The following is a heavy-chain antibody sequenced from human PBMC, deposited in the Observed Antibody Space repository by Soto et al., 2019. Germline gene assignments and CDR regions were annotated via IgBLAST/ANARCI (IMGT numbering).Heavy chain of an antibody. CDR3: AKTKTPHVRNGMDV. V-gene: IGHV4-31*11. CDR2: IYYSGST. D-gene: IGHD2-8*01. CDR1: GGSISSGGYS. J-gene: IGHJ6*02. Sequence: SETLSLTCAVSGGSISSGGYSCSWIRQLPGKGLEWIGFIYYSGSTFYNPSLRSRVTMSADAFKNQISLKLSSVTAADTAVYYCAKTKTPHVRNGMDVWGQGTTVPVSS.